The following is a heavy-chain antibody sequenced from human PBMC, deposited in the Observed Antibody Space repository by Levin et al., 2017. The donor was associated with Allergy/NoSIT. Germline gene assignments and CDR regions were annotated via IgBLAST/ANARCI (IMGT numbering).Heavy chain of an antibody. CDR3: ARYFYGSGTHLVRRFDP. Sequence: SGPTLVKPTQTLTLTCTFSGFSLSTSGVAVGWIRQPPGKALEWLALIYWDDDKRYSPSLKSRLTITRDTSENQVVLRMTNMDPVDTATYYCARYFYGSGTHLVRRFDPWGQGTLVTVSS. J-gene: IGHJ5*02. D-gene: IGHD3-10*01. CDR2: IYWDDDK. V-gene: IGHV2-5*02. CDR1: GFSLSTSGVA.